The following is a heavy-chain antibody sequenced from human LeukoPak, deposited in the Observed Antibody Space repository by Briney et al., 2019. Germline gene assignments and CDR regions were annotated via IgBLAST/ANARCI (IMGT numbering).Heavy chain of an antibody. V-gene: IGHV4-34*01. J-gene: IGHJ6*03. CDR1: GGSFSGYY. CDR2: INHSGST. D-gene: IGHD3-10*01. CDR3: ARVLGNYGSGSYPIPGSWGVRGTNLKNYYYYYMDV. Sequence: SETLSLTCAVYGGSFSGYYWSWIRQPPGKGLEWIGEINHSGSTNYNPSLKSRVTISVDTSKNQFSLKLSSVTAADTAVYYCARVLGNYGSGSYPIPGSWGVRGTNLKNYYYYYMDVWGKGTTVTVSS.